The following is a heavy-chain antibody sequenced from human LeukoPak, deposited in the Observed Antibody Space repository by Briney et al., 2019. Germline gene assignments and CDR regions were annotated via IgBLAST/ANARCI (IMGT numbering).Heavy chain of an antibody. CDR3: ARDLGTTGWHTF. CDR2: TYYRSKGYN. Sequence: QSGPGLVQPSQTLSLTCAVSGDSVSSKNGAWNWIRQSPSRGLEWLGRTYYRSKGYNDYAESMEGRMTISQDTSKNQYSLHLNSVTPDDTAVYYCARDLGTTGWHTFWGQGTLVTVSS. J-gene: IGHJ4*02. CDR1: GDSVSSKNGA. V-gene: IGHV6-1*01. D-gene: IGHD6-19*01.